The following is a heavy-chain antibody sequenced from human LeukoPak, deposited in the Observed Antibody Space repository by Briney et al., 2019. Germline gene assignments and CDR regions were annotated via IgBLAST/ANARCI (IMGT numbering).Heavy chain of an antibody. Sequence: GGALRLSCAASGITFSSYAMSWVRQAPGKGLEGVSAISGSGGSTYYADSVKGRFTISRDNSKNTLYLQMNSLRAEDTAVYYCAKGYYYGSGADAFDIWGQGTMVTVSS. CDR2: ISGSGGST. V-gene: IGHV3-23*01. D-gene: IGHD3-10*01. CDR1: GITFSSYA. J-gene: IGHJ3*02. CDR3: AKGYYYGSGADAFDI.